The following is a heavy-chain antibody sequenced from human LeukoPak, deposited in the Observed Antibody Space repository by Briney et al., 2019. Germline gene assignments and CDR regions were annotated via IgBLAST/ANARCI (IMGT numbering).Heavy chain of an antibody. CDR1: GGSISSGGYS. CDR3: AREMGYSSGWGPTNWFDP. J-gene: IGHJ5*02. Sequence: PSETLSLTCAVSGGSISSGGYSWSWIRQPPGKGLEWIGYIYHSGSTYYNPSLKSRVTISVDRSKNQFSLKLSSVTAADTAVYYCAREMGYSSGWGPTNWFDPWGQGTLVTVSS. V-gene: IGHV4-30-2*01. D-gene: IGHD6-19*01. CDR2: IYHSGST.